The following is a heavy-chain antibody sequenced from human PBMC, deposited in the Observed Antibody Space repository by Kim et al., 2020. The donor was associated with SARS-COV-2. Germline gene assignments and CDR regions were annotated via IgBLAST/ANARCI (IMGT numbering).Heavy chain of an antibody. V-gene: IGHV3-9*01. CDR2: IFSSGRT. Sequence: GGSPRLSCAGSGFTFDEYAMHWVRQAPGKGLEWISGIFSSGRTGYADSMKGRVTISRDNAKNLLYLQINSLTLEDTAFYYCIKDIVAGGADSWGPGTLVTVSS. D-gene: IGHD3-16*01. CDR3: IKDIVAGGADS. J-gene: IGHJ4*02. CDR1: GFTFDEYA.